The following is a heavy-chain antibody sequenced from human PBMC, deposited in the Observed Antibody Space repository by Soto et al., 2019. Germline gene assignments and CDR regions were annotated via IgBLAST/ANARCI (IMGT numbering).Heavy chain of an antibody. V-gene: IGHV1-69*13. CDR2: IIPIFGTA. D-gene: IGHD3-22*01. CDR3: ATASIIVVVTSFNAFDI. Sequence: SVKVSCKASGGTFSSYAISWVRQAPGQGLEWMGGIIPIFGTANYAQKFQGRVTITADESTSTAYMELSSLRSEDTAVYYCATASIIVVVTSFNAFDIWGQGTMVTVSS. J-gene: IGHJ3*02. CDR1: GGTFSSYA.